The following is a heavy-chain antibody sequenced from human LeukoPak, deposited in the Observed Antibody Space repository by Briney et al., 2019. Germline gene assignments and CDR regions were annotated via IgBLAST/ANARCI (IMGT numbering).Heavy chain of an antibody. CDR1: RGAITSGGYS. J-gene: IGHJ5*01. CDR3: GRSRQASGLLGS. Sequence: SSETLSLTCTVSRGAITSGGYSWNWIRQPPGKGLEWIGYISDRGPAYYNPSLKSRFTISVDRPKNQFFLTVTSVTAADTAVYFCGRSRQASGLLGSWGQGTLVAVSS. V-gene: IGHV4-30-2*01. CDR2: ISDRGPA. D-gene: IGHD3-10*01.